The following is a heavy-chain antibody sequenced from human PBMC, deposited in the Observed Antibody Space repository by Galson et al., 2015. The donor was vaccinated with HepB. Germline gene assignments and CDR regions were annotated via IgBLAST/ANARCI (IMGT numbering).Heavy chain of an antibody. CDR1: GFSPSTSGVA. Sequence: PALVKPTQTLMLTCTFSGFSPSTSGVAVGWIRQPPGKALECLTLIYWNDDERYSPSLKSRLTITKDTSKNQVVLTMTNMDPVDTATYYCARASLPTHFDYWGQGTLVTVSS. CDR3: ARASLPTHFDY. D-gene: IGHD5/OR15-5a*01. V-gene: IGHV2-5*01. CDR2: IYWNDDE. J-gene: IGHJ4*02.